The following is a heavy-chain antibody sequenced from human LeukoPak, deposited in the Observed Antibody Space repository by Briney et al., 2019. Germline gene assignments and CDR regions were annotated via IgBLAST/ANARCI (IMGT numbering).Heavy chain of an antibody. J-gene: IGHJ4*02. V-gene: IGHV3-74*01. Sequence: GGSLRLSCAASGFTFSSYWMHWVRHTPGKGLVWISRIKGDGSSTSYADSVKGRFTISRDNAKNTLYLQMNSLRAEDTAVYYCARDGYSFGHDFDYWGQGTLVTVSS. D-gene: IGHD5-18*01. CDR1: GFTFSSYW. CDR3: ARDGYSFGHDFDY. CDR2: IKGDGSST.